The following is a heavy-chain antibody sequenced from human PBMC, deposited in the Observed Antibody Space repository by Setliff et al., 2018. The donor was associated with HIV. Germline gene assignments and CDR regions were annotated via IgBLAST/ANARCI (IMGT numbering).Heavy chain of an antibody. CDR2: IYTSGST. V-gene: IGHV4-4*07. CDR1: GGSISSYY. J-gene: IGHJ6*03. Sequence: SETLSLTCTVSGGSISSYYWTWIRQPAGKGLEWIGRIYTSGSTNYNPSLKSRVTMSVDTSKNQFSLKLSSVTAADTAVYYCARDKGDSSGLTYFYMDVWGKGTTVTVSS. D-gene: IGHD3-22*01. CDR3: ARDKGDSSGLTYFYMDV.